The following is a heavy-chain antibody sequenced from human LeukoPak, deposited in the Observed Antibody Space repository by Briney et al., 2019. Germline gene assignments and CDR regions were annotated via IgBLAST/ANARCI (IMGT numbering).Heavy chain of an antibody. CDR3: ARQHPMVRGVIGFDP. CDR1: GGSVSSGSYY. V-gene: IGHV4-61*01. Sequence: PSETLSLTCTVSGGSVSSGSYYWSWIRQPPGKGLEWIGYIYYSGNTNYNPSLKSRVTISVDTSKNQFFLKLSSVTAADTAVYYWARQHPMVRGVIGFDPWGQGTLVTVSS. D-gene: IGHD3-10*01. J-gene: IGHJ5*02. CDR2: IYYSGNT.